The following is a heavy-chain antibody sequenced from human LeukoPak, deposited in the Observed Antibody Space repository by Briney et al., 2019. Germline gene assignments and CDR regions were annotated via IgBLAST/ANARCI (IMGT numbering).Heavy chain of an antibody. CDR1: GFTFSGSG. J-gene: IGHJ4*02. CDR2: IRSKANNYAT. V-gene: IGHV3-73*01. D-gene: IGHD2-15*01. Sequence: QSGGSLRLSCAASGFTFSGSGMHWVRQASGKGLEWVGRIRSKANNYATTYAASVKGRFTISRDDSMYTAYLQMSSLKTEDTAVYFCTSELTGYCSDDSCYSLDYWGQGTLVTVSS. CDR3: TSELTGYCSDDSCYSLDY.